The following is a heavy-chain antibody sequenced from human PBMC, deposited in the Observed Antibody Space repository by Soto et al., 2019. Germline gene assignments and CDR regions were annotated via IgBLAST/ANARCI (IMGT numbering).Heavy chain of an antibody. Sequence: SETLSLTCTVSGGSINSAGHSWGWVRQSPGKGLEWIGYSYHSGSSYYHPSLQSRVTISVDTSNNRFSLTLSSLTAADTAVYFCARLAYSGYLQTWGQGSLVTVSS. CDR3: ARLAYSGYLQT. J-gene: IGHJ1*01. D-gene: IGHD1-26*01. CDR1: GGSINSAGHS. CDR2: SYHSGSS. V-gene: IGHV4-30-2*03.